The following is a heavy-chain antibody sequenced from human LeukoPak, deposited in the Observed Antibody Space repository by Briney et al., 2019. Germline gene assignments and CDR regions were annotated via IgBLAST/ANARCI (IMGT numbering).Heavy chain of an antibody. V-gene: IGHV1-3*01. Sequence: ASVNVSCKASGYTFTTYAMHWVRQAPGQRLEWLGWINAASGNTRYSQQFQGRVTITRDTSASTAYMELSSLTSEDTALNYCARDRNWFDPWGQGTPVTVSS. CDR2: INAASGNT. CDR1: GYTFTTYA. J-gene: IGHJ5*02. CDR3: ARDRNWFDP.